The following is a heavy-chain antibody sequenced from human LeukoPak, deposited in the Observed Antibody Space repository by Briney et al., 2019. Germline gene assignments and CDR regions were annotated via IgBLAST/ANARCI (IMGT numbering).Heavy chain of an antibody. Sequence: TLSLTCTVSVGSISSGGYYWSWIRQHPGKGLEWIGYIYYSGSTYYSPSLKSRVTISVDTSKNQFSLKLSSVTAADTAVYYCARESSGYYHYFDYWGQGTLVTVSS. CDR3: ARESSGYYHYFDY. CDR2: IYYSGST. V-gene: IGHV4-31*03. D-gene: IGHD3-22*01. J-gene: IGHJ4*02. CDR1: VGSISSGGYY.